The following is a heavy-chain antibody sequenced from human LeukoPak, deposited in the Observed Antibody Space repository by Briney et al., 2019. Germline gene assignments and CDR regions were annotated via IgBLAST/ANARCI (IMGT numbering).Heavy chain of an antibody. V-gene: IGHV4-4*09. CDR1: GGPISSYS. CDR3: ARDGADILRYYYYYYMDV. Sequence: SETLSLTCTVSGGPISSYSWSWIRQPPGKGLEWIGYIYTSGSTNYNPSLKSRVTISVDTSKNQFSLKLSSVTAADTAVYYCARDGADILRYYYYYYMDVWGKGTTVTVSS. J-gene: IGHJ6*03. CDR2: IYTSGST. D-gene: IGHD1-26*01.